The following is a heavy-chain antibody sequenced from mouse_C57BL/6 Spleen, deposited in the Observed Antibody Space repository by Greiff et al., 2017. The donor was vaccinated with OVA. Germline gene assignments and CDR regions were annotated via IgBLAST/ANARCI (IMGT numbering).Heavy chain of an antibody. V-gene: IGHV6-3*01. CDR2: IRLKSDNYAT. CDR3: TVNPAWFAY. CDR1: GFTFSNYW. Sequence: DVKLVESGGGLVQPGGSMKLSCVASGFTFSNYWMNWVRQSPEKGLEWVAQIRLKSDNYATHYAESVKGRFTISRDDSKSSVYLQMNNLRAEDTGIYYCTVNPAWFAYWGQGTLVTVSA. J-gene: IGHJ3*01.